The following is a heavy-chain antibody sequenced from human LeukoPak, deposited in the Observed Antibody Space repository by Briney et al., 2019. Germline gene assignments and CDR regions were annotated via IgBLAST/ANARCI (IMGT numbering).Heavy chain of an antibody. Sequence: GGSLRLSCAASGFTFDDYGMSWVRQAPGKGLEWVSGINWNGGSTGYADSVKGRFTISRDNAKNSLYLQMNSLRAEDTALYYCARGYGGTHYYYYYMDVWGKGTTVTVSS. CDR1: GFTFDDYG. V-gene: IGHV3-20*04. J-gene: IGHJ6*03. CDR3: ARGYGGTHYYYYYMDV. D-gene: IGHD4-23*01. CDR2: INWNGGST.